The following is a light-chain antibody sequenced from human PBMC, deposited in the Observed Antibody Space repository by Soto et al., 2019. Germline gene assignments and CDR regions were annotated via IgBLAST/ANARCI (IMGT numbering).Light chain of an antibody. V-gene: IGKV3-15*01. CDR3: QQYNNWWK. CDR2: GAS. CDR1: QSVDGN. J-gene: IGKJ1*01. Sequence: EILMTQSPATLSVSPGERATLSCRASQSVDGNLAWYQQKPGQAPRLLIYGASTRATGISARFSGSGSGTEFTLTISSLQSEDFGVYYCQQYNNWWKFGKGTKADI.